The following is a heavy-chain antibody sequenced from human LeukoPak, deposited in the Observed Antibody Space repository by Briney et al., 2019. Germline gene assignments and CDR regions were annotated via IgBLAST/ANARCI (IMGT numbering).Heavy chain of an antibody. CDR2: IYYSGCT. CDR1: GGSISSYY. Sequence: SETLSLTCTVSGGSISSYYWSWIRQPPGKGLEWIGYIYYSGCTNYNPSLKSRVTISVDTSKNQFSLKLSSVTAADTAVYYCARVQYGSHADYWGQGTLVTVSS. V-gene: IGHV4-59*01. J-gene: IGHJ4*02. CDR3: ARVQYGSHADY. D-gene: IGHD2-15*01.